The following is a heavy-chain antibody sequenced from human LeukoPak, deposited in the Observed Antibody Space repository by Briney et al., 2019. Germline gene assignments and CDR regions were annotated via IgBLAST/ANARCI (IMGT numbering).Heavy chain of an antibody. CDR3: ARDQGDILTGVYYYYYYMDV. D-gene: IGHD3-9*01. CDR1: GFTFSSYS. Sequence: GGSLRLSCAASGFTFSSYSMNWVRQAPGKGLEWVSSISSSSSYIYYADSVKGRFTISRDNAKNSLYLQMNSLRAEDTAVYYCARDQGDILTGVYYYYYYMDVWGEGTTVTISS. V-gene: IGHV3-21*01. CDR2: ISSSSSYI. J-gene: IGHJ6*03.